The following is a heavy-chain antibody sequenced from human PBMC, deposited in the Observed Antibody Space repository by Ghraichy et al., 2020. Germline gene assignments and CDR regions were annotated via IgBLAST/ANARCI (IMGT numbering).Heavy chain of an antibody. V-gene: IGHV4-4*02. CDR3: ARLRGGPYYDFWSGYSAYYGMDV. Sequence: SETLSLTCAVSGGSISSSNWWSWVRQPPGKGLEWIGEIYHSGSTNYNPSLKSRVTISVDKSKNQFSLKLSSVTAADTAVYYCARLRGGPYYDFWSGYSAYYGMDVWGQGTTVTVSS. CDR1: GGSISSSNW. CDR2: IYHSGST. J-gene: IGHJ6*02. D-gene: IGHD3-3*01.